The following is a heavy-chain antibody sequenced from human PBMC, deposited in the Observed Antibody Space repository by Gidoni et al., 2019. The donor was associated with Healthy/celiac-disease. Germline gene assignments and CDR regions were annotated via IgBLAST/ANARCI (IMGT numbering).Heavy chain of an antibody. Sequence: QVQQAQSGAEVKKPGAAVKVSCKASGYTFTSYDINWVRQATGQGLEWMGWMNPNSGNTGYAQKFQGRVTMTRNTSISTAYMELSSLRSEDTAVYYCARGWFDYYYYGMDVWGQGTTVTVSS. CDR2: MNPNSGNT. J-gene: IGHJ6*02. CDR1: GYTFTSYD. D-gene: IGHD3-9*01. V-gene: IGHV1-8*01. CDR3: ARGWFDYYYYGMDV.